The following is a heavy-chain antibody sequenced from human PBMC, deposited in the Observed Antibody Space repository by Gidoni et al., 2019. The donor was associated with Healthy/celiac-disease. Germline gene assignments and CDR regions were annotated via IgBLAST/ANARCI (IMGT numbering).Heavy chain of an antibody. D-gene: IGHD6-19*01. CDR3: ASTYSSGWSSFDY. CDR2: IYYSGST. J-gene: IGHJ4*02. CDR1: GGSISSSSYY. V-gene: IGHV4-39*01. Sequence: QLQLQESGPGLVKPSETLSLTCTVSGGSISSSSYYWGWIRQPPGKGLEWIGSIYYSGSTYYNPSLKSRVTISVDTSKNQFSLKLSSVTAADTAVYYCASTYSSGWSSFDYWGQGTLVTVSS.